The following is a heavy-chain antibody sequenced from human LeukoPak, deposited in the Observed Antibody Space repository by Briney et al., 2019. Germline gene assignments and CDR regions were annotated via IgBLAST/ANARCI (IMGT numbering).Heavy chain of an antibody. CDR3: ARSYSGYEFNWFGP. J-gene: IGHJ5*02. Sequence: SVKVSCKASGGTFSSYAISWVRQAPGQGLEWMGGIIPIFGTANYAQKFQGRVTITADESTSTAYMELSSLRSEDTAVYYCARSYSGYEFNWFGPWGQGTLVTVSS. CDR2: IIPIFGTA. V-gene: IGHV1-69*13. D-gene: IGHD5-12*01. CDR1: GGTFSSYA.